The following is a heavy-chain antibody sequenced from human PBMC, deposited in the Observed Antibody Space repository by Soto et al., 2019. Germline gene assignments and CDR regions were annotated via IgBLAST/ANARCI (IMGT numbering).Heavy chain of an antibody. D-gene: IGHD3-22*01. CDR1: GGFTSSYY. J-gene: IGHJ4*02. CDR2: IYYSWST. Sequence: SEALSLSSTGSGGFTSSYYWSGCRQLPGKGLEWIGYIYYSWSTHYTPSLKSRVTISVDTSKNQFSLKLSSVTAADTAVYYCARDRAYYYDSSGYYDYWGQGTLVTVS. CDR3: ARDRAYYYDSSGYYDY. V-gene: IGHV4-59*01.